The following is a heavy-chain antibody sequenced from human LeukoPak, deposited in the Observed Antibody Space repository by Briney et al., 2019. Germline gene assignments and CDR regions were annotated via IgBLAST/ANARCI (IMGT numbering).Heavy chain of an antibody. D-gene: IGHD5-18*01. CDR2: IKSKTDGGTT. Sequence: GGSLRLSCAASGFTFSNAWMSWVRQAPGKGLEWVDRIKSKTDGGTTDYAAPVKGRFTISRDDSKNTLYLQMNSLKTEDTAVYYCTTGGYLDWGQGTMVTVSS. J-gene: IGHJ3*01. V-gene: IGHV3-15*01. CDR3: TTGGYLD. CDR1: GFTFSNAW.